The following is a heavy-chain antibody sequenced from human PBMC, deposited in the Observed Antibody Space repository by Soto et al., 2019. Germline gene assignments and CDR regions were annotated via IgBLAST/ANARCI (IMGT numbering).Heavy chain of an antibody. CDR1: GGTSTRYA. D-gene: IGHD3-3*01. J-gene: IGHJ4*02. CDR2: IVPMFGTS. CDR3: NRGSEYDFWSGYL. V-gene: IGHV1-69*06. Sequence: QERLVQSGAEVRKPGSSVKVSCKVTGGTSTRYAINWVRQAPGQGLEWMGGIVPMFGTSKYAQKFQGRVNITADTSTNIAYMELRSLRSEDTAVYYCNRGSEYDFWSGYLWGQGTLVSVSS.